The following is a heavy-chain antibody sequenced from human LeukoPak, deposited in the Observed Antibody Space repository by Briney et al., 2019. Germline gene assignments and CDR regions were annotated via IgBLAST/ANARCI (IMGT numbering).Heavy chain of an antibody. CDR3: ARGVSSGYYSVYYFDY. D-gene: IGHD3-22*01. J-gene: IGHJ4*02. CDR1: GGSISSSNW. Sequence: SETLSLTCAVSGGSISSSNWWSWVRQPPGKGLEWIGEIYHSGSTNYNPSLKSRVTMSVDTSKNQFSLKLTSVTAADTAVYYCARGVSSGYYSVYYFDYWGQGTLVTVSS. V-gene: IGHV4-4*02. CDR2: IYHSGST.